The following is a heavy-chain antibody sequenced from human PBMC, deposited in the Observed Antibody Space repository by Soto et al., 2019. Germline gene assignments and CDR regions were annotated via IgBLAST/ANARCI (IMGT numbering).Heavy chain of an antibody. CDR3: ARHIAVSGTRGFDF. CDR2: IYHSGRT. J-gene: IGHJ4*02. V-gene: IGHV4-4*02. D-gene: IGHD6-19*01. CDR1: GGSISTNW. Sequence: QVQLQESGPGLMKPSGTLSLTCAVSGGSISTNWWSWVRQPPGKGLEWIGEIYHSGRTNYNPSLENRVTMSVDKSLNHLSLILNSVTAADTAVYYCARHIAVSGTRGFDFWGQGTLVTVSS.